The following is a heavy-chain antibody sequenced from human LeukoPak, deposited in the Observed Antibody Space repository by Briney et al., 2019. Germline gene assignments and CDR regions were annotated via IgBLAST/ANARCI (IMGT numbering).Heavy chain of an antibody. Sequence: SETLSLTCAVSGGSISSSNWWSWVRQPPGKGLEWIGEIYHSGSTNYNPSLKSRVTISVDKSKNQFSLKLSSVTAADTAVYYCARDFHYYYYYMDVWGKGTTVTVSS. CDR3: ARDFHYYYYYMDV. CDR1: GGSISSSNW. J-gene: IGHJ6*03. CDR2: IYHSGST. V-gene: IGHV4-4*02.